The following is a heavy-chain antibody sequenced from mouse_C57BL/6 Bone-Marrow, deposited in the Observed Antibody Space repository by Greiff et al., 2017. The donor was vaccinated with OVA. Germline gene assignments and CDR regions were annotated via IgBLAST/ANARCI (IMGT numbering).Heavy chain of an antibody. J-gene: IGHJ3*01. CDR1: GYTFTDYY. Sequence: EVKLMESGPVLVKPGASVKMSCKASGYTFTDYYMNWVKQSHGKSLEWIGVINPYNGGTSYNQKFKGKATLTVDKSSSTAYMELNSLTSEDSAVYYCASYYGPLGDWFAYWGQGTLVTVSA. CDR2: INPYNGGT. V-gene: IGHV1-19*01. D-gene: IGHD1-2*01. CDR3: ASYYGPLGDWFAY.